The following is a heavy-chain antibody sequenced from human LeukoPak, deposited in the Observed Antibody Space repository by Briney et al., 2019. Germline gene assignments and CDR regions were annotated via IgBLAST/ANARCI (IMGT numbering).Heavy chain of an antibody. D-gene: IGHD3-3*01. V-gene: IGHV1-8*01. CDR2: MNPNSGNT. Sequence: ASVKVSCKASGYTFTSYDINWVRQATGQGLEWMGWMNPNSGNTGYAQKFQGRVTMTRNTSISTAYMELSSLRSEDTAVYYCARGRHYDFWSGYLDYYYYYMDVWGKGTTVTVSS. CDR1: GYTFTSYD. J-gene: IGHJ6*03. CDR3: ARGRHYDFWSGYLDYYYYYMDV.